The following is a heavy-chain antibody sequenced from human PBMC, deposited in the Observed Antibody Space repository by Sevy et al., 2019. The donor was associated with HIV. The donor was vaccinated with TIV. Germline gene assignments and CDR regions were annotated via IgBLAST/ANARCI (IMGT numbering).Heavy chain of an antibody. CDR1: GYTFTSYD. V-gene: IGHV1-8*01. D-gene: IGHD3-3*01. CDR2: MNPNSGKT. Sequence: ASVKVSCKASGYTFTSYDINWVRQATGQGLEWMGWMNPNSGKTGYAQKFQGRVTMTRNTSISTAYMELSSLRSEDTAVYYCARGYTIFGVVIIGGDWFDPWGQGTLVTVSS. J-gene: IGHJ5*02. CDR3: ARGYTIFGVVIIGGDWFDP.